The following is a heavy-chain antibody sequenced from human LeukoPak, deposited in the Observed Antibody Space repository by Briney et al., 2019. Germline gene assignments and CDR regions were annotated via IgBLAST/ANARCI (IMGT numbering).Heavy chain of an antibody. CDR1: GFTFSSYA. V-gene: IGHV3-30*04. J-gene: IGHJ4*02. CDR2: ISYDGSNK. D-gene: IGHD5-18*01. Sequence: GGSLRLSCAASGFTFSSYAMHWVRQAPGKGLEWVAVISYDGSNKYYADSVRGRFTVSRDNAKNSLYLQMNSLRAEDTAVYYCARTARVGDYWGQGTLVTVSS. CDR3: ARTARVGDY.